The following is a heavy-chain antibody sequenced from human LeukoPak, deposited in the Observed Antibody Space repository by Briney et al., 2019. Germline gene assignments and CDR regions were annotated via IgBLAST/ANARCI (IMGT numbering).Heavy chain of an antibody. V-gene: IGHV4-59*01. J-gene: IGHJ4*02. D-gene: IGHD3-3*01. CDR3: ARVLLRFLEPFDN. CDR1: DGSISSYY. Sequence: SETLSLTCTVSDGSISSYYWSWIRQPPGKGLEWVGSLHYSGSTYYNPSLKSRVTILVDTSENQFSLKLGSVTAADTAVYYCARVLLRFLEPFDNWGQGTLVTVSS. CDR2: LHYSGST.